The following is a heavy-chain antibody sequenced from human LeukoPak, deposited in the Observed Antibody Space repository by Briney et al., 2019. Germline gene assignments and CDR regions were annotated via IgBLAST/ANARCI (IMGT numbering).Heavy chain of an antibody. V-gene: IGHV4-34*01. CDR2: INHSGST. CDR3: ARTGTGYYSTNWFDP. D-gene: IGHD3/OR15-3a*01. Sequence: SETLSLTCAVYGGSFSGYYWSWIRQPPGKGLEWIGEINHSGSTNYNPSLKSRVTISVDTSKNQFSLKLSSVTAADTAVYYCARTGTGYYSTNWFDPWGQGTLVTVSS. J-gene: IGHJ5*02. CDR1: GGSFSGYY.